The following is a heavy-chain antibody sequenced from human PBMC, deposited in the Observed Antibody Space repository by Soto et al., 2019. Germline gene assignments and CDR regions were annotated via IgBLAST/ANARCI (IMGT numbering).Heavy chain of an antibody. CDR3: AREYGYCSGGSCYFHYYYYYGMDV. Sequence: EVQLVESGGGLVKPGGSLRLSCAASGFTFSSYSMNWVRQAPGKGLEWVSSISSSSRYIYYADSVKGRFTISRDNAKNSLYLQMNSLRAEDTAVYYCAREYGYCSGGSCYFHYYYYYGMDVWGQGTTVTVSS. CDR2: ISSSSRYI. J-gene: IGHJ6*02. CDR1: GFTFSSYS. V-gene: IGHV3-21*01. D-gene: IGHD2-15*01.